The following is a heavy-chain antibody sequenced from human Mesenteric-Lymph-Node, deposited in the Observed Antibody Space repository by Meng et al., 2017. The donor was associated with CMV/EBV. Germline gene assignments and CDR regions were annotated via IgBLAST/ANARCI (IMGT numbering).Heavy chain of an antibody. J-gene: IGHJ4*02. D-gene: IGHD4-11*01. CDR1: VITVSSNY. CDR3: ARELRNSNYKYYFDY. Sequence: GGSLRLSCAASVITVSSNYMSWVRQAPGKGLEGVSVIYSGGATYYADSVKGRFTISRDNSKNTLYLQMNSLRAEDTAVYYCARELRNSNYKYYFDYWGQGTLVTVSS. CDR2: IYSGGAT. V-gene: IGHV3-66*02.